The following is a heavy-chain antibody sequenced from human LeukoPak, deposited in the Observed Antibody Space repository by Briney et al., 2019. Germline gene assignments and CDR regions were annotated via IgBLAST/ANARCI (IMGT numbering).Heavy chain of an antibody. CDR3: ARLPVAGNYYYYYYMDV. D-gene: IGHD6-19*01. CDR1: GFTFSSYN. J-gene: IGHJ6*03. Sequence: GGSLRLSCAASGFTFSSYNMNWVRQAPGKGLEWVSSISSTSGYINYADSVKGRFTISRDKAKNSLYLQMNSLRAEDTAVYYCARLPVAGNYYYYYYMDVWGKGTTVTISS. CDR2: ISSTSGYI. V-gene: IGHV3-21*01.